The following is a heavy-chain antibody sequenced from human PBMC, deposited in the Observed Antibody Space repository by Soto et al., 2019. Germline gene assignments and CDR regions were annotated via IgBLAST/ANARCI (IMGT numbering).Heavy chain of an antibody. CDR1: AFTFTRDA. D-gene: IGHD3-3*01. CDR2: VRGSGGNT. J-gene: IGHJ6*02. V-gene: IGHV3-23*01. Sequence: GGSLRLSCAASAFTFTRDAMSCVRQPPGEGLEWVGSVRGSGGNTYYTDSVKGRFNISRDNYKNTLYLQMNSLRAEDTAVYYCAKDIRDDFWSGYYTVYYYYYGMDVWGQGTTVTVSS. CDR3: AKDIRDDFWSGYYTVYYYYYGMDV.